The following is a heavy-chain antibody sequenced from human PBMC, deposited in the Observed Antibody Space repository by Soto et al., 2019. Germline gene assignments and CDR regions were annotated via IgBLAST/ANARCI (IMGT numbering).Heavy chain of an antibody. CDR2: ISGSGGST. CDR1: GFTFSSYA. CDR3: AKEPGHPLNIAAAGYFDY. V-gene: IGHV3-23*01. Sequence: PGGSLRLSCAASGFTFSSYAMSWVRQAPGKGLEWVSAISGSGGSTYYADSVKGRFTISRDNSKNTLYLQMNSLRAEDTAVYYCAKEPGHPLNIAAAGYFDYWGQGTLVTVSS. J-gene: IGHJ4*02. D-gene: IGHD6-13*01.